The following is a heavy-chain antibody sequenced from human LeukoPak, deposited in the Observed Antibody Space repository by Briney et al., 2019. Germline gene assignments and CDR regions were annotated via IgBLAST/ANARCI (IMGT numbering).Heavy chain of an antibody. D-gene: IGHD3-22*01. Sequence: SETLSLTCTVSRGSINSFYWSWIRQPPGKGLEWIGYIRYSGSTSYNPSLTSRVTISVDMSKNQFSLKLSSVTAADTAVYYCARARVRSYSYDSSGFYTSDWHFDLWGRGTLVTVSS. CDR2: IRYSGST. J-gene: IGHJ2*01. V-gene: IGHV4-59*01. CDR3: ARARVRSYSYDSSGFYTSDWHFDL. CDR1: RGSINSFY.